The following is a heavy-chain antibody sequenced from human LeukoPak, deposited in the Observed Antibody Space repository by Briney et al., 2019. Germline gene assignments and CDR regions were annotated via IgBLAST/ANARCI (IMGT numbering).Heavy chain of an antibody. CDR3: ARDRNRGASWLDS. CDR1: GYTFSSFA. D-gene: IGHD2-2*01. V-gene: IGHV1-18*01. J-gene: IGHJ4*02. CDR2: ISAYNGYT. Sequence: ASVKVSCKASGYTFSSFAISWVRQAPGQGLEWMGWISAYNGYTSNAQKFRGRVTMITDTSTTTAYMELRSLTSDDTAVYYCARDRNRGASWLDSWGQGTLVTVSS.